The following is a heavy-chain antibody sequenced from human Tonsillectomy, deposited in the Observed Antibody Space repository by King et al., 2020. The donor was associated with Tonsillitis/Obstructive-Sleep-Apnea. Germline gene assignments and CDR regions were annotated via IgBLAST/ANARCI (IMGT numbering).Heavy chain of an antibody. CDR3: AKELYLESLSGYYVDDAFDI. J-gene: IGHJ3*02. D-gene: IGHD3-9*01. Sequence: EVQLVESGGGLVQPRGSLRLSCAASGFAFTNYAMSWVRQAPGKGLEWVSGISGSGGSTFYADSVKGRFTISRDSSKNRLYLQMNSLRADDTAVYYCAKELYLESLSGYYVDDAFDIWGQGTMVTVSS. CDR1: GFAFTNYA. V-gene: IGHV3-23*04. CDR2: ISGSGGST.